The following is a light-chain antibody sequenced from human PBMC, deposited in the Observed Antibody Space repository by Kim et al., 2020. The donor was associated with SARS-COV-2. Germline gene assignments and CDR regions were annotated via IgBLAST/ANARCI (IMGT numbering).Light chain of an antibody. CDR1: QSISSTF. Sequence: PGESATLACRHSQSISSTFVAWYQQKLGQPPSLLISAASSRAAGITDRFSGSGSGTDFTLTISIVEPDDSAVYYCQLFSTSPPAYTFGQGTKLEI. V-gene: IGKV3-20*01. CDR3: QLFSTSPPAYT. CDR2: AAS. J-gene: IGKJ2*01.